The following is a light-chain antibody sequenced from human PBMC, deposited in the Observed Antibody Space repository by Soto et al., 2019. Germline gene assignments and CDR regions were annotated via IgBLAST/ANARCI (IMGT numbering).Light chain of an antibody. Sequence: DIKMTQSPSSLSTSVGDRVTITCRASQGISTYLVWYQQKPGTVPKLLIFAASTLQSGVPSRFSGSGSGTDFTLTISSLQPEDVATYYCQNYNGAPLTFAQGTKVEIK. CDR1: QGISTY. CDR2: AAS. V-gene: IGKV1-27*01. J-gene: IGKJ1*01. CDR3: QNYNGAPLT.